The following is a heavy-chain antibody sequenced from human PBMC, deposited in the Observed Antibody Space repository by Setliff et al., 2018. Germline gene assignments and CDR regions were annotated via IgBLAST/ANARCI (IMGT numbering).Heavy chain of an antibody. CDR1: GESFSGHY. CDR2: INHSGST. V-gene: IGHV4-34*01. Sequence: PSETLSLTCAVYGESFSGHYWSWIRQLPGKGLEWIGEINHSGSTNYNPSLKSRVTISVDTSKNQFSLKLSSVAAADTAVYYCARGFDVCGGGACYTDGPYYFDYWGLGTLVTVSS. CDR3: ARGFDVCGGGACYTDGPYYFDY. D-gene: IGHD2-21*02. J-gene: IGHJ4*02.